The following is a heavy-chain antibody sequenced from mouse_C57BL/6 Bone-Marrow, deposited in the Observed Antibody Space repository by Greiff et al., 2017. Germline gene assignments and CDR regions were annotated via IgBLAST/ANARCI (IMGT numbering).Heavy chain of an antibody. D-gene: IGHD2-3*01. J-gene: IGHJ2*01. CDR1: GFTFSSYG. Sequence: DVQLVESGGDLVKPGGSLKLSCAASGFTFSSYGMSWVRQTPDKRLEWVATISSGGSYTYYPDSVKGRFTISRDNAKNTLYLQMSSLKSEDTAMYYCARLYDGYCFDYWGQGTTLTVSS. V-gene: IGHV5-6*01. CDR3: ARLYDGYCFDY. CDR2: ISSGGSYT.